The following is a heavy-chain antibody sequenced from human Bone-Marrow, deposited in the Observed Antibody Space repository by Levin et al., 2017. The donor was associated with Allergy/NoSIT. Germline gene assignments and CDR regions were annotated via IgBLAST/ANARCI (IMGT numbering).Heavy chain of an antibody. Sequence: SETLSLTCTVSGGSVSRNSYYWGWIRQSPGKGLQWLGNVYYNGSTHYNPSFKSRITISVATSTDQFSLKLTSVTAADTAVYYCAREEGIAVAGGFYYYCMDVWGQGTTVTVSS. D-gene: IGHD6-19*01. CDR1: GGSVSRNSYY. J-gene: IGHJ6*03. CDR2: VYYNGST. V-gene: IGHV4-39*07. CDR3: AREEGIAVAGGFYYYCMDV.